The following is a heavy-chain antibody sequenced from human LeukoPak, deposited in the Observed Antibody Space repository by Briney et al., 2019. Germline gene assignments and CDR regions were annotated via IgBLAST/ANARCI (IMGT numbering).Heavy chain of an antibody. D-gene: IGHD1-26*01. J-gene: IGHJ6*03. Sequence: GGSLRLSCAASGFTFNTYNMNWVRQAPGKGLEWVSSITSSSSYIYYANSVKGRFTISRDNAKSSLYLQMNSLRDEDTAVYYCARDPYSGNYGDYYYYYMDVWGKGTTVTISS. V-gene: IGHV3-21*01. CDR1: GFTFNTYN. CDR3: ARDPYSGNYGDYYYYYMDV. CDR2: ITSSSSYI.